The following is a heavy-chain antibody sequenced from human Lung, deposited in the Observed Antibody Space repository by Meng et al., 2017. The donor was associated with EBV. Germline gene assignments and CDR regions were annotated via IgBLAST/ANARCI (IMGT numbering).Heavy chain of an antibody. D-gene: IGHD5-18*01. V-gene: IGHV4-31*01. CDR1: GGSISSGGHY. CDR2: IYYSGST. Sequence: QLQGSGSGLVKPSQTLSLTCTVSGGSISSGGHYWSWIRQHPGKGLEWIGYIYYSGSTYYNPSLKSLVSISVDTSNNQFSLKLSSVTAADTAVYYCARAVDTGYFDYWGQGTLVTVSS. J-gene: IGHJ4*02. CDR3: ARAVDTGYFDY.